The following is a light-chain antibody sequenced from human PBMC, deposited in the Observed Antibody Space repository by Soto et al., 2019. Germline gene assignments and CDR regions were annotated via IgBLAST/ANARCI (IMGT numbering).Light chain of an antibody. CDR1: SSDVGGYNY. Sequence: QSALTQPASVSGSPGQSITISCTGTSSDVGGYNYVSWYQQHPGKAPKLMISEINNRPSGVSDRFSGSKSGNTASLTISRLQAEDEAHYYCSSYTTAYTQVFGGGTKLTVL. V-gene: IGLV2-14*01. CDR2: EIN. CDR3: SSYTTAYTQV. J-gene: IGLJ3*02.